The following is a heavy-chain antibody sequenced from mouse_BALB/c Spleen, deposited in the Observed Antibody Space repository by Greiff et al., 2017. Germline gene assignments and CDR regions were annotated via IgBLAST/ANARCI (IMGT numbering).Heavy chain of an antibody. Sequence: VQLKESGGGLVKPGGSLKLSCAASGFTFSSYAMSWVRQSPEKRLEWVAEISSGGSYTYYPDTVTGRFTISRDNAKNTLYLEMSSLRSEDTAMYYCARDREPHYDPSFAYWGQGTLVTVSA. J-gene: IGHJ3*01. CDR1: GFTFSSYA. D-gene: IGHD2-4*01. CDR2: ISSGGSYT. V-gene: IGHV5-9-4*01. CDR3: ARDREPHYDPSFAY.